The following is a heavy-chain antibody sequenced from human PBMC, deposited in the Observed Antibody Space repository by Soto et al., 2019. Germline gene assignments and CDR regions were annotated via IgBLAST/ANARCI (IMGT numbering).Heavy chain of an antibody. CDR1: GYTFTSYG. Sequence: ASVKVSCKASGYTFTSYGISWVREAPGQGLELMGWISAYNGNTNYAQKLQGRVTMTTDTSTSTAYMELRSLRSDDTAVYYCARDDFIGIVGAAWGQGTLVTVSS. CDR2: ISAYNGNT. J-gene: IGHJ5*02. CDR3: ARDDFIGIVGAA. V-gene: IGHV1-18*01. D-gene: IGHD1-26*01.